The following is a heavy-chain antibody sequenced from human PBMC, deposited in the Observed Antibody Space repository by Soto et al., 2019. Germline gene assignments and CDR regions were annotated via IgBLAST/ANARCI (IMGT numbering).Heavy chain of an antibody. CDR3: ASQIYDSSGYYYSPFDY. J-gene: IGHJ4*02. Sequence: SVKVSCKASGYTFTYRYLHWVRQAPGQALEWMGWITPFNGNTNYAQKFQDRVTITRDRSMSTAYMELSSLRSEDTAMYYCASQIYDSSGYYYSPFDYWGQGTLVTVSS. CDR1: GYTFTYRY. V-gene: IGHV1-45*02. CDR2: ITPFNGNT. D-gene: IGHD3-22*01.